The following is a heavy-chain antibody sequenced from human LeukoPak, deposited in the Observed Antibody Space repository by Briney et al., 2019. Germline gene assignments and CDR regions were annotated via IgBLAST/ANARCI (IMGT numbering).Heavy chain of an antibody. CDR3: AKEATYYDFWSGYYKDYYYMDV. CDR2: VSGSGVST. V-gene: IGHV3-23*01. D-gene: IGHD3-3*01. CDR1: GFTFRSYA. Sequence: GGSLRLSCAASGFTFRSYAINWVRQAPGKGLEWVSAVSGSGVSTYYADSVKGRFTISRDNSKNTLYLQMNSLRAEDTAVYYCAKEATYYDFWSGYYKDYYYMDVWGKGTTVTVSS. J-gene: IGHJ6*03.